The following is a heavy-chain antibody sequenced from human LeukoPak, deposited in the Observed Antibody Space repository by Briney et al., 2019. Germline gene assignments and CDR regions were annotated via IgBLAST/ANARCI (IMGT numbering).Heavy chain of an antibody. D-gene: IGHD4-17*01. Sequence: ASVKVSCKASGYTFTSYDINWVRQATGPGLEWMGWMDPNSGNTGYAQKFQGRVTMTRNTSISTAYMELSSLRSEDAAVYYGARGPTMTTVPTVFLVWGQGTLVTVSS. V-gene: IGHV1-8*01. CDR3: ARGPTMTTVPTVFLV. J-gene: IGHJ4*02. CDR1: GYTFTSYD. CDR2: MDPNSGNT.